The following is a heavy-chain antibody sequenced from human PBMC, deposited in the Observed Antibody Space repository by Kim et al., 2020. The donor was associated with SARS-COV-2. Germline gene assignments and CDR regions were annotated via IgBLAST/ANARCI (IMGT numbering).Heavy chain of an antibody. V-gene: IGHV7-4-1*02. CDR3: ARDRVHSSSHRYYYYYGMDV. D-gene: IGHD6-13*01. Sequence: ASVKVSCKASGYTFTSYAMNWVRQAPGQGLEWMGWINTNTGNPTYAQGFTGRFVFSLDTSVSTAYLQISSLKAEDTAVYYCARDRVHSSSHRYYYYYGMDVWGQGTTVTVSS. J-gene: IGHJ6*02. CDR1: GYTFTSYA. CDR2: INTNTGNP.